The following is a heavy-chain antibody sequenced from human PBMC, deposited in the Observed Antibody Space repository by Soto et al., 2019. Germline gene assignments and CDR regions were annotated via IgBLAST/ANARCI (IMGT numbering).Heavy chain of an antibody. CDR2: IYYSGST. CDR1: GGSISSGGYY. J-gene: IGHJ6*02. CDR3: AREGYGSAHGMDV. Sequence: SETLSLTCTVSGGSISSGGYYWSWIRQHPGKVLEWIGYIYYSGSTYYNPSLKSRVTIXXXXSXNXLXLXXXSVTXAATAVYYCAREGYGSAHGMDVWGQGTTVTVSS. V-gene: IGHV4-31*03. D-gene: IGHD3-10*01.